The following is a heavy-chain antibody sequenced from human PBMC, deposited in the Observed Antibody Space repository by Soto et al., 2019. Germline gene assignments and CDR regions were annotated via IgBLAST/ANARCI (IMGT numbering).Heavy chain of an antibody. J-gene: IGHJ4*02. Sequence: SWGSLLLSCAASVFTFSIYGMHWVRQAPGKGLEWVAVISYDGSNKYYADSVKGRFTISRDNSKNTLYLQMNSLRAEDTAVYYCAKDEALNGTTMADYWGQGTLVTVSS. V-gene: IGHV3-30*18. CDR1: VFTFSIYG. CDR2: ISYDGSNK. CDR3: AKDEALNGTTMADY. D-gene: IGHD1-7*01.